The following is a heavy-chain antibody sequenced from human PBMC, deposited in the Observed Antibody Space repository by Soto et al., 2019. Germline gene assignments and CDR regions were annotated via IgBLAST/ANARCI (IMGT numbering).Heavy chain of an antibody. D-gene: IGHD6-6*01. CDR1: GFTFSSYE. Sequence: EVQLVESGGGLVQPGGSLRLSCAASGFTFSSYEMNWVRQAPGKGLEWVSYISSSGSTIYYADSVKGRFTISRDNAKNSLYLQMNSLRAEDTAVYYCARLRSSPGFYYYYGMDVWGQGTTVTVSS. V-gene: IGHV3-48*03. J-gene: IGHJ6*02. CDR2: ISSSGSTI. CDR3: ARLRSSPGFYYYYGMDV.